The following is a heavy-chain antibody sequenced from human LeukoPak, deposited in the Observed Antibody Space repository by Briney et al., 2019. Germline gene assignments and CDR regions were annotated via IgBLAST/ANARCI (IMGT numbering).Heavy chain of an antibody. V-gene: IGHV3-33*07. J-gene: IGHJ5*02. Sequence: GGSLRLSSVASGFTFRHYGRFWMRQAPGKGLEWVALIYNDGSNQYYAESVKGRFTISRDNSKNTVDLHMNSLRAEDTAMYYSTRLILTGRQDEFDPWGQGTLVTVFS. CDR1: GFTFRHYG. CDR2: IYNDGSNQ. D-gene: IGHD2-8*01. CDR3: TRLILTGRQDEFDP.